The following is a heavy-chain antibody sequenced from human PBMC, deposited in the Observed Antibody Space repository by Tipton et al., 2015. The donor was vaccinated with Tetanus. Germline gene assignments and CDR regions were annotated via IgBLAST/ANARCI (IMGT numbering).Heavy chain of an antibody. CDR2: SRYDGTDK. Sequence: SLRLSCAASGFIFSSYGIHWVRQAPGKGLEWVAVSRYDGTDKYYADSVKGRFTISRDNSKNTLYLQMNSLRAEDTAVYHCAREADCSGGSCFSGDFDNWGQGTQVTVSS. CDR3: AREADCSGGSCFSGDFDN. CDR1: GFIFSSYG. D-gene: IGHD2-15*01. V-gene: IGHV3-33*01. J-gene: IGHJ4*02.